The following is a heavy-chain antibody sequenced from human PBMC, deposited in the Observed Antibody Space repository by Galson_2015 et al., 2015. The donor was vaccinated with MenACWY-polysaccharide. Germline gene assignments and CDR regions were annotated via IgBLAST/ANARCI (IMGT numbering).Heavy chain of an antibody. CDR3: ATLNYYDNSGSI. J-gene: IGHJ4*02. Sequence: TLSLTCTVSGGSISSGYYYWSWIRQPPGKGLEWIGYIYYSGSTYYNPSLQSRVTMSIDTSKNQFSLKLSSVTAADTAVYYCATLNYYDNSGSIWGQGTLVTVSS. V-gene: IGHV4-30-4*01. CDR2: IYYSGST. D-gene: IGHD3-22*01. CDR1: GGSISSGYYY.